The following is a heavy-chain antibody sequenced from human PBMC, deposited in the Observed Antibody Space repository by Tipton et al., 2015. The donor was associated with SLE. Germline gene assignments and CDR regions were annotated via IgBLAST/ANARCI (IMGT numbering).Heavy chain of an antibody. J-gene: IGHJ4*02. Sequence: TLSLTCTVSGGSITSYYSNWIRQPPGKGLEWIGYIYSNGNTNYNPSLKNRVTISIDTSKKQFSLKVSSVTAADTAIYYCARDPEGYLDWSTSGYFDFWGQGSVVTVSS. CDR1: GGSITSYY. CDR3: ARDPEGYLDWSTSGYFDF. D-gene: IGHD3-9*01. V-gene: IGHV4-59*01. CDR2: IYSNGNT.